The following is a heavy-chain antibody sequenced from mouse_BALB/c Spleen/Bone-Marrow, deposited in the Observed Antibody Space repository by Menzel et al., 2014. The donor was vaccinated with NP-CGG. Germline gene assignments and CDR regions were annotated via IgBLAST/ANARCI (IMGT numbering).Heavy chain of an antibody. CDR3: ARSGRHYDRAWCAC. Sequence: EVKLTESGAGLVKPGASVKLPCTVSGFNIKDTYIHWMKQRPEQGLEWTGRIDPVNGNSKFDPKFQGKATITADTSSNTAYLQLISLTSEIRTVEWCARSGRHYDRAWCACRGRGTRVAVST. J-gene: IGHJ3*01. CDR2: IDPVNGNS. V-gene: IGHV14-3*02. D-gene: IGHD2-4*01. CDR1: GFNIKDTY.